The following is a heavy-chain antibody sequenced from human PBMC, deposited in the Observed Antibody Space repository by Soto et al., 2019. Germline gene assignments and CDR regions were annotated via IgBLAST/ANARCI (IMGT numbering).Heavy chain of an antibody. J-gene: IGHJ4*02. CDR3: ARSLRRGPPFDY. CDR2: INHSGST. Sequence: SETLSLTCAVYGGSFSGYYWTWIRQPPGTGLEWIGEINHSGSTNYSPSLKSRVTISVDTSKNQFSLKLTSVTAADTAVYYCARSLRRGPPFDYWGQGTLVTVSS. CDR1: GGSFSGYY. D-gene: IGHD3-10*01. V-gene: IGHV4-34*01.